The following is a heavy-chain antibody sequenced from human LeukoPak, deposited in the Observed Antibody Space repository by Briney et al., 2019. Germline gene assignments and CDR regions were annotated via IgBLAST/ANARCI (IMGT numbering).Heavy chain of an antibody. Sequence: PGGSLRLSCAASGFTFSSYGMHWVRQAPGKGLEWVAVIWYDGSNKYYADSVKGRFTISRDNSKNTLYLQTNSLRAEDTAVYYCAKDQYYDSSGPFDYWGQGTLVTVSS. CDR3: AKDQYYDSSGPFDY. V-gene: IGHV3-33*06. CDR2: IWYDGSNK. J-gene: IGHJ4*02. D-gene: IGHD3-22*01. CDR1: GFTFSSYG.